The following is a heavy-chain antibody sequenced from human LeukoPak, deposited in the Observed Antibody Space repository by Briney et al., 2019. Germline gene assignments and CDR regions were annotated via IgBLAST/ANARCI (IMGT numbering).Heavy chain of an antibody. D-gene: IGHD6-13*01. CDR2: TYYRSRWNN. CDR3: VRWSHSSHYFDY. CDR1: GDSVSSNSVA. Sequence: TLSLTCGISGDSVSSNSVAWSWLRQSPSRGLEWLGRTYYRSRWNNEYAESVKSRITINPDTSNNQFSLQLNSVTPEDTAVYYCVRWSHSSHYFDYWGQGTLVTVSS. J-gene: IGHJ4*02. V-gene: IGHV6-1*01.